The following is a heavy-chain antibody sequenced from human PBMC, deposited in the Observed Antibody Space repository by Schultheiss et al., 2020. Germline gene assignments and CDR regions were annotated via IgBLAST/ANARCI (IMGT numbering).Heavy chain of an antibody. CDR3: ARGQSYLPHYFDY. D-gene: IGHD3-10*01. Sequence: SQTLSLTCAVYGGSFSGYYWSWIRQPPGKGLEWIGEINHSGSTNYNPSLKSRVTISVDTSKNQFSLKLSSVTAADTAVYYCARGQSYLPHYFDYWGQGTLVTVSS. J-gene: IGHJ4*02. CDR1: GGSFSGYY. CDR2: INHSGST. V-gene: IGHV4-34*01.